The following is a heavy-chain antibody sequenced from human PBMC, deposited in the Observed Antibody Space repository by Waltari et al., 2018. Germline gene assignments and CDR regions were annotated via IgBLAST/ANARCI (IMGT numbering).Heavy chain of an antibody. CDR3: AKFGGYSYHNWFDP. CDR2: IYYSGST. Sequence: QLQLQESGPGLVKPSETLSLTCTVSGGSISSSSYYWGWIRQPPGKGLEWIGSIYYSGSTYYNPSLKSRVTISVDTSKNQFSLKLSSVTAADTAMYYCAKFGGYSYHNWFDPWGQGTLVTVSS. V-gene: IGHV4-39*01. CDR1: GGSISSSSYY. D-gene: IGHD5-18*01. J-gene: IGHJ5*02.